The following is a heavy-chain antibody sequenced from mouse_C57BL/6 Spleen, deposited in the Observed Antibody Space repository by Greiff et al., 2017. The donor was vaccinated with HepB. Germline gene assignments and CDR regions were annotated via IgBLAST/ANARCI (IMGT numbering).Heavy chain of an antibody. J-gene: IGHJ4*01. Sequence: QVHVKQPGAELVRPGSSVKLSCKASGYTFTSYWMHWVKQRPIQGLEWIGNIDPSDSETHYNQKFKDKATLTVDKSSSTAYMQLSSLTSEDSAVYYCARDGSSYDYYAMDYWGQGTSVTVSS. CDR2: IDPSDSET. V-gene: IGHV1-52*01. CDR1: GYTFTSYW. D-gene: IGHD1-1*01. CDR3: ARDGSSYDYYAMDY.